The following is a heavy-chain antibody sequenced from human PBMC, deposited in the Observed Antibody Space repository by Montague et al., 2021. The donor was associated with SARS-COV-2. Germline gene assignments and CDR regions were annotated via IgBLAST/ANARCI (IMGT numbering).Heavy chain of an antibody. J-gene: IGHJ4*02. CDR1: GGAISTSSFH. Sequence: SETLSLTCTVSGGAISTSSFHWGWVRPSPGKGLDWTATIYFSASANHNPSLKSRVSISIDTSKNTFHLQLISVTAADTADYYCARHAPFCDNYRRSQFNFDFWGQGTLVTVSS. V-gene: IGHV4-39*01. CDR2: IYFSASA. CDR3: ARHAPFCDNYRRSQFNFDF. D-gene: IGHD5-24*01.